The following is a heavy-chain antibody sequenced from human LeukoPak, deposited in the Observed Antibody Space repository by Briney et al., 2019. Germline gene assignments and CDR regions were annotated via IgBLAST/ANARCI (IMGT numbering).Heavy chain of an antibody. V-gene: IGHV4-61*02. CDR2: IYTSGST. J-gene: IGHJ3*02. CDR3: AREDYANAFDI. Sequence: SETLSLTCTVSGGSISSGSYYWIWIRQPAGKGLEWIGRIYTSGSTNYNPSLKSRVTISVDTSKNQFSLKLSSVTAADTAVYYCAREDYANAFDIWGQGTMVTVSS. D-gene: IGHD4-17*01. CDR1: GGSISSGSYY.